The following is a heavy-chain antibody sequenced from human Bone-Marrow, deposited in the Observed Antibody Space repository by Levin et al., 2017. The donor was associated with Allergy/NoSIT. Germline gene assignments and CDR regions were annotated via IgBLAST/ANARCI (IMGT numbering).Heavy chain of an antibody. CDR1: GFSFSSYA. CDR2: ISGGGGST. CDR3: AKAHIVVIPAAIRSFDY. J-gene: IGHJ4*02. D-gene: IGHD2-2*01. V-gene: IGHV3-23*01. Sequence: GESLKISCAASGFSFSSYAMSWVRQAPGKGLEWVSAISGGGGSTYYADAVKGRFTISRDNSKNTLYLQMNSLRVEDTAPYYCAKAHIVVIPAAIRSFDYWGQGTLVTVSS.